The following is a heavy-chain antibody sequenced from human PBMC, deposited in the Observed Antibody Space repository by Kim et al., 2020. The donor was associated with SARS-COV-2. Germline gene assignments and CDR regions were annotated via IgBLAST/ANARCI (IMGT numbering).Heavy chain of an antibody. CDR2: ISSSGSTI. D-gene: IGHD4-17*01. CDR1: GFTFSSYE. Sequence: GGSLRLSCAASGFTFSSYEMNWVRQAPGKGLEWVSYISSSGSTIYYADSVKGRFTISRDNAKNSLYLQMNSLRAEDTAVYYCARLISNDYGDTLDYWGQGTLVTVSS. CDR3: ARLISNDYGDTLDY. V-gene: IGHV3-48*03. J-gene: IGHJ4*02.